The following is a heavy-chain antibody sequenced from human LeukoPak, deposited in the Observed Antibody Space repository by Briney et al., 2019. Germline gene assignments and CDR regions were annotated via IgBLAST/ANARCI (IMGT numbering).Heavy chain of an antibody. D-gene: IGHD1-7*01. CDR2: IYYSGST. CDR3: ARGLELRSPFDY. CDR1: GGSISSYY. J-gene: IGHJ4*02. Sequence: SETLSLTCTVSGGSISSYYWSWIRQPPGKGLEWIGYIYYSGSTNYNPSLKSRATISVDTSKNQFSLKLSSVTAADTAVYYCARGLELRSPFDYWGQGTLVTVSS. V-gene: IGHV4-59*08.